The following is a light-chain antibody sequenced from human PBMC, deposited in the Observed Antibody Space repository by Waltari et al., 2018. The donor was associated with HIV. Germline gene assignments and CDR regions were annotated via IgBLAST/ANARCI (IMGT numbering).Light chain of an antibody. CDR1: SWDSGTFNY. CDR3: RSYSRTNTWV. Sequence: QSALTQPASVSGSPGQSITISCTGTSWDSGTFNYLSWYQHHPVKAPKLIIFDVNNRPSVISDRFSGSKSANMASLTISGLQAADEADYYCRSYSRTNTWVFGGGTRLTVL. CDR2: DVN. J-gene: IGLJ3*02. V-gene: IGLV2-14*01.